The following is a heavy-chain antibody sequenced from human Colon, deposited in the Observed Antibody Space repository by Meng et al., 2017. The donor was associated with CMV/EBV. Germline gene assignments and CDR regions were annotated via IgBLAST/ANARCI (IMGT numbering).Heavy chain of an antibody. Sequence: GESLKISCAGSPFNVVNTYMSWVRQAPGKGLEWVALIYSGGPMHYADSVKGRFTISSDNSKNILYLQMNSLRADDTAVYYCARGSGPLFPGAFDIGGQGTMVTVSS. V-gene: IGHV3-53*01. CDR1: PFNVVNTY. CDR3: ARGSGPLFPGAFDI. J-gene: IGHJ3*02. CDR2: IYSGGPM. D-gene: IGHD3-10*02.